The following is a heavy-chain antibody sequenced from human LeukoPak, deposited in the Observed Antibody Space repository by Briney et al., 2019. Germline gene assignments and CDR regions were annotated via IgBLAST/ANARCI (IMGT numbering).Heavy chain of an antibody. D-gene: IGHD3-9*01. J-gene: IGHJ4*02. V-gene: IGHV1-18*01. CDR3: ARGSRPVYNLLTGKRYFDY. CDR1: GYTFRQYS. Sequence: ASVKVSCKASGYTFRQYSMSWVRQAPGKGLEWMGWLSPSHTTRVYAQQFQGRVTMTADTNTNTVSMELRSLTSDDTAVYFCARGSRPVYNLLTGKRYFDYWGQGTLLTVSS. CDR2: LSPSHTTR.